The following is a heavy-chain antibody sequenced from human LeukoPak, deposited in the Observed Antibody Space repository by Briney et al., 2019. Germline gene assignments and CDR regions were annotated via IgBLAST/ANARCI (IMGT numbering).Heavy chain of an antibody. CDR3: ARGGIPDY. CDR2: IYYTGST. CDR1: GGSISGYY. V-gene: IGHV4-59*08. D-gene: IGHD2-21*01. Sequence: SETLSLTCTVSGGSISGYYWSWIRQSPGKGLDWIGYIYYTGSTNYNPSLKSRVTISVDTSRNQFSLKLGSVTAADTAVYYCARGGIPDYWGQGILVTASS. J-gene: IGHJ4*02.